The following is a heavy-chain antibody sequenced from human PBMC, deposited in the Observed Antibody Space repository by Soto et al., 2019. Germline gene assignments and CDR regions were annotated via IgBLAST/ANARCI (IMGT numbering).Heavy chain of an antibody. J-gene: IGHJ6*02. CDR1: GYSFTSYW. Sequence: RGESLKISGKGSGYSFTSYWIGWVRQMPGKGLEWMGIIYPGDSDTRYSPSFQGQVTISADKSISTAYLQWSSLKASDTAMYYCATTSAAGKYYYGMDVWGQGTTVTVSS. V-gene: IGHV5-51*01. D-gene: IGHD6-13*01. CDR2: IYPGDSDT. CDR3: ATTSAAGKYYYGMDV.